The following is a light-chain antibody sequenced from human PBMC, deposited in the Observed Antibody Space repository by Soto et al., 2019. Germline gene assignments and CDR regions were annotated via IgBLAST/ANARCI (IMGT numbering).Light chain of an antibody. J-gene: IGLJ3*02. V-gene: IGLV2-14*03. CDR3: GSYTSATTWV. CDR2: RVI. Sequence: QSVLTQPAAVSGSPGQSITISCTGTSSDIGRYDYVSWYQQFPGKAPKLMIYRVINRPSGVSDRFSGSKSGNSAYLSISGLQPEDEASYFCGSYTSATTWVFGGGTKLTVL. CDR1: SSDIGRYDY.